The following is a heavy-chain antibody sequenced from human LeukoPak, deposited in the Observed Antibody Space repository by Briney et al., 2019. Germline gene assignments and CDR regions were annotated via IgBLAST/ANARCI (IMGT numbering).Heavy chain of an antibody. CDR1: GGTFSSYA. CDR3: ARDRNQGYCSSTSCYGYFDY. Sequence: SVKVSCKASGGTFSSYAISWVRQAPGQGLEWMGGIIPIFGTANYAQKFQGRVTITADESTSTAYMELSSLRSEDTAVYYCARDRNQGYCSSTSCYGYFDYWGQGTLVTVSS. CDR2: IIPIFGTA. J-gene: IGHJ4*02. V-gene: IGHV1-69*13. D-gene: IGHD2-2*01.